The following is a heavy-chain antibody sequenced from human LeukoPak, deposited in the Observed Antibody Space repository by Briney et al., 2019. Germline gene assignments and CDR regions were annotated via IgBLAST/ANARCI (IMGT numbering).Heavy chain of an antibody. J-gene: IGHJ4*02. CDR2: LSSSGGNT. D-gene: IGHD5-12*01. CDR1: GFTFSSYA. Sequence: GGSLRLSCAASGFTFSSYAMSWVRQPPGRGREWVSTLSSSGGNTYSADSVKGRFTISRDNSKHTLYLQMNSLRAEDSAVYYCAKDGLTTNSGYGGSGFDSWGQGTLVTVSS. V-gene: IGHV3-23*01. CDR3: AKDGLTTNSGYGGSGFDS.